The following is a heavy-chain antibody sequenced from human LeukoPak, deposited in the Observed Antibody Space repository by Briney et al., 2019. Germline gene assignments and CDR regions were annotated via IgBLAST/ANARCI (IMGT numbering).Heavy chain of an antibody. CDR1: GFTFSSYG. Sequence: PGGSLRLSCAASGFTFSSYGMHWVRQAPGKGLEWVAVIWYDGSNKYYADSVKGRFTISRDNSKNMLYLQMNSLRAEDTAVYYCARGDDYGDYVWLSHYYYYGMDVWGQGTTVTVSS. CDR2: IWYDGSNK. CDR3: ARGDDYGDYVWLSHYYYYGMDV. V-gene: IGHV3-33*01. D-gene: IGHD4-17*01. J-gene: IGHJ6*02.